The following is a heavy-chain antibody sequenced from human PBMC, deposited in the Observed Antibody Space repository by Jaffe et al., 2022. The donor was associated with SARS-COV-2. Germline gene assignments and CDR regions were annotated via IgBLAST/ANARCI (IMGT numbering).Heavy chain of an antibody. CDR2: IYWNDDK. Sequence: QITLKESGPTLVKPTQTLTLTCTFSGFSLSTSGVGVGWIRQPPGKALEWLALIYWNDDKRYSPSLKSRLTITKDTSKNQVVLTMTNMDPVDTATYYCAHRSLVTYYYDSSGYYYEHDAFDIWGQGTMVTVSS. D-gene: IGHD3-22*01. J-gene: IGHJ3*02. V-gene: IGHV2-5*01. CDR1: GFSLSTSGVG. CDR3: AHRSLVTYYYDSSGYYYEHDAFDI.